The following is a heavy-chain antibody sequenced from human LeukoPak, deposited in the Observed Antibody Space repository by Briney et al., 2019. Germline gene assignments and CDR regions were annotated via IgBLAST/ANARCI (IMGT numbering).Heavy chain of an antibody. CDR1: GGSISSSSYY. D-gene: IGHD5-24*01. CDR3: ASGMATIIGPSNYYGMDV. J-gene: IGHJ6*02. Sequence: SETLSLTCTVSGGSISSSSYYWGWIRQPPGKGLEWIGSIYYSGSTYYNPSLKSRVTISVDTSKNQFSLKLSSVTAADTAVYYCASGMATIIGPSNYYGMDVWGQGTTVTVSS. CDR2: IYYSGST. V-gene: IGHV4-39*07.